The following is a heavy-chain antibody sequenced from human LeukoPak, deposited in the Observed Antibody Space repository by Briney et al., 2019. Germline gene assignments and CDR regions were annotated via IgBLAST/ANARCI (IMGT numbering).Heavy chain of an antibody. CDR1: GYTFTGYY. CDR2: INSNSGDT. V-gene: IGHV1-2*02. CDR3: ARIYDRSGYCDY. J-gene: IGHJ4*02. D-gene: IGHD3-22*01. Sequence: GGSVKVSCKASGYTFTGYYMHWVRQAPGQGLEWMGCINSNSGDTNYAQKFQGRVTMTRDTSISPAYMELSRLRSDDTAVYYCARIYDRSGYCDYWGQGTL.